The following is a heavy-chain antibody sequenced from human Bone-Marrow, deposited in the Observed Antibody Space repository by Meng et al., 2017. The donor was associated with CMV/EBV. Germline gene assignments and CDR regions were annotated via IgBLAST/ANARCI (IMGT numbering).Heavy chain of an antibody. J-gene: IGHJ5*02. V-gene: IGHV3-21*01. CDR3: VRTYDFWSGCWDNWLDP. Sequence: GESLKISCAASGFTFSSYSINWVRQAPGKGLEWVSSISSSSSYRYYADSVKGRFTISRDNAKNSLYLQMNSLRAEETAVDYCVRTYDFWSGCWDNWLDPWGQGTLVTVSS. CDR2: ISSSSSYR. D-gene: IGHD3-3*01. CDR1: GFTFSSYS.